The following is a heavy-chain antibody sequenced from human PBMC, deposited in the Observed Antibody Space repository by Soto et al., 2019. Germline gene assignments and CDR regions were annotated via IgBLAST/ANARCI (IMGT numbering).Heavy chain of an antibody. CDR2: VYSSGST. D-gene: IGHD6-19*01. CDR3: ARVQRSSGSYHWFDP. J-gene: IGHJ5*02. V-gene: IGHV4-4*07. Sequence: SETLSLTCSVSGGSISGYYWSWIRQPAGKGLEYIGRVYSSGSTNYSPSLNSRVTMSIDTSQNQFSLKLSSVTAADTAVYYCARVQRSSGSYHWFDPWGQGTLVTVSS. CDR1: GGSISGYY.